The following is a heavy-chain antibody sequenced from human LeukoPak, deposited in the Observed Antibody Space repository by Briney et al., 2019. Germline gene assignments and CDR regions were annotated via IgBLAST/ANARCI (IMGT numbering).Heavy chain of an antibody. CDR2: ISYDGSNR. CDR1: GLTFNNYA. Sequence: GGSLRLSCAASGLTFNNYAMHWVRQAPGKGLEWVAVISYDGSNRFFTDSVKGRFTISRDNSKNTLYLQMNSLSAEDTAVYYCAKNGDRGAYCSGGTCYPYYYYYMDVWGKGTTVTISS. J-gene: IGHJ6*03. CDR3: AKNGDRGAYCSGGTCYPYYYYYMDV. D-gene: IGHD2-15*01. V-gene: IGHV3-30*04.